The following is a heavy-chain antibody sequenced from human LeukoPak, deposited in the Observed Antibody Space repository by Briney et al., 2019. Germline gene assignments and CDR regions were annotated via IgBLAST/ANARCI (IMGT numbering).Heavy chain of an antibody. V-gene: IGHV3-21*01. D-gene: IGHD4-17*01. CDR1: GFTFSSYS. Sequence: GSLRLSCVASGFTFSSYSMNWVRQAPGRGLEWVSSIITVSTTYFQYADSVKGRFTISRDNAKNSLYLQMNSLRDEDTAVYYCARGDYGDRDLDYWGQGTLVTVSS. J-gene: IGHJ4*02. CDR2: IITVSTTYF. CDR3: ARGDYGDRDLDY.